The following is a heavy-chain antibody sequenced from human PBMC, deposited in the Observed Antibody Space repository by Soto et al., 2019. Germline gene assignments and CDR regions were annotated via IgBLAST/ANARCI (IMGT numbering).Heavy chain of an antibody. J-gene: IGHJ6*02. CDR3: GRHPATSETYFYGMDV. Sequence: WETLSLTCTVSGGSGSRSSFFWGWIRQSPGKGLEWIGSIYYSGTTYYNPSLKRRVTISVDTSMSQFSLRVSSVTAADTAVYYCGRHPATSETYFYGMDVWGQGTTVTVSS. CDR2: IYYSGTT. V-gene: IGHV4-39*01. CDR1: GGSGSRSSFF.